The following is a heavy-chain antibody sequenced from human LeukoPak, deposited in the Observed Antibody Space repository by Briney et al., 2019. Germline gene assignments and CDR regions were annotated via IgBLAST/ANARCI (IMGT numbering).Heavy chain of an antibody. V-gene: IGHV1-3*01. J-gene: IGHJ4*02. CDR3: ARDIPTTVVRFSFAY. D-gene: IGHD4-23*01. CDR2: INAGNGNT. CDR1: GYTFTSYA. Sequence: ASVKVSCKASGYTFTSYAMHWVRQAPGQRLEWMGWINAGNGNTKYSQKFQGRVTTTRDTSASTAYMELSSLRSEDTAVYYCARDIPTTVVRFSFAYWGQGTLVTVSS.